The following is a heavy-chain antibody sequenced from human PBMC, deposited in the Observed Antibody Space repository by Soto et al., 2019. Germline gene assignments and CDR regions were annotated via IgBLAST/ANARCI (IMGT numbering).Heavy chain of an antibody. Sequence: SSTLYPSCTVPGAAIRSYHWHWIRQPPGKGLEWIGYIYYSGITNYNPSLKSRVTVSVDTSKNQFSLKLSSVTAADTAVYYCARYKSNYYYGMDVWGQGTTVT. J-gene: IGHJ6*02. CDR3: ARYKSNYYYGMDV. D-gene: IGHD1-20*01. CDR2: IYYSGIT. CDR1: GAAIRSYH. V-gene: IGHV4-59*07.